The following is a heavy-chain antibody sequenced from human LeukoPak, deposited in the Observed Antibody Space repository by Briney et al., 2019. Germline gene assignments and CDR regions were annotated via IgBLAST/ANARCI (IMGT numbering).Heavy chain of an antibody. CDR2: INTNTGNP. D-gene: IGHD5-18*01. Sequence: ASVKVSCKASGYTFTSIAMNWVRQAPGQGLEWMGWINTNTGNPTYAQGFTGRSVFSVDTSVSTAYLQISSLQAEDTAVYHCARGYSHDREGAFDIWGQGTMVIVSS. J-gene: IGHJ3*02. V-gene: IGHV7-4-1*02. CDR3: ARGYSHDREGAFDI. CDR1: GYTFTSIA.